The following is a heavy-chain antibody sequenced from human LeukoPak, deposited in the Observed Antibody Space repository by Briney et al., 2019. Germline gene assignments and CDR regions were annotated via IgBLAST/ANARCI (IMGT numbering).Heavy chain of an antibody. D-gene: IGHD3-22*01. CDR1: GYSIGSGYY. V-gene: IGHV4-38-2*02. J-gene: IGHJ4*02. Sequence: SETLSLTCTVSGYSIGSGYYWGWIRQPPGKGLEWIGEIYHSGSTNYNPSLKSRVTISVDKSKNQFSLRLSSVTAADTAVYYCARNYDISGYYHFDYWGQGTLVTVSS. CDR3: ARNYDISGYYHFDY. CDR2: IYHSGST.